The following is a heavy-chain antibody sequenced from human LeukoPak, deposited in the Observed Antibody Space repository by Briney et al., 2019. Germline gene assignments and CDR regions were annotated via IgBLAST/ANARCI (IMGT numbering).Heavy chain of an antibody. Sequence: GASVTVSCKASGYTFTGYYMHWVRQAPRQGLEWMAWINPNSGGTNYAQKFQDRVTMTRDTSISTAYMELSRLRSDDTAVYYCASFLVGAFYFDYWGQGTLVTVSS. CDR3: ASFLVGAFYFDY. CDR1: GYTFTGYY. CDR2: INPNSGGT. D-gene: IGHD1-26*01. V-gene: IGHV1-2*02. J-gene: IGHJ4*02.